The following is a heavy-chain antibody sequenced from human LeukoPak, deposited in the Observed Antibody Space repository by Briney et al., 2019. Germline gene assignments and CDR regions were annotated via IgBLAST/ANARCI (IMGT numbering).Heavy chain of an antibody. CDR1: GFSFSLYG. D-gene: IGHD5-18*01. CDR3: ARDRRGYSYGFDY. V-gene: IGHV3-30*02. CDR2: IRYDGSNK. J-gene: IGHJ4*02. Sequence: PGGSLRLSCAASGFSFSLYGMHWVRQTPGKGLEWVAFIRYDGSNKYYQDSVKGRFTISRDNSKNTLYLQMNSLRAEDTAVYYCARDRRGYSYGFDYWGQGTLVTVSS.